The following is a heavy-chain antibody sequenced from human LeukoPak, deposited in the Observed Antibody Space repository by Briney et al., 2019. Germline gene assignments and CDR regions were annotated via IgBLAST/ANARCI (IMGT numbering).Heavy chain of an antibody. J-gene: IGHJ4*02. Sequence: GASVKASCKASGYTFTSYYMHWVRQAPGQGLEWMGIINPSGGSTSYAQKFQGRVTMTRDTSTSTVYMELSSLRSEDTAVYYCARENSSGWYRGLLDYWGQGTLVTVSS. V-gene: IGHV1-46*01. CDR2: INPSGGST. CDR3: ARENSSGWYRGLLDY. D-gene: IGHD6-19*01. CDR1: GYTFTSYY.